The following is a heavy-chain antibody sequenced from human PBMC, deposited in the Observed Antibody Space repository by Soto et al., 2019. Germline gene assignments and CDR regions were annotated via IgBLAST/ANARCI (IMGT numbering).Heavy chain of an antibody. CDR2: IYYSGST. J-gene: IGHJ4*02. CDR1: GGSISSGDYY. V-gene: IGHV4-30-4*01. Sequence: SETLSLTCTVSGGSISSGDYYWSWIRQPPGKGLEWIGYIYYSGSTYYNPSLKSRVTISVDTSKNQFSLKLSSVAAADTAVYYCAREEYYGGNSVGYRGQGTLLTVSS. D-gene: IGHD4-17*01. CDR3: AREEYYGGNSVGY.